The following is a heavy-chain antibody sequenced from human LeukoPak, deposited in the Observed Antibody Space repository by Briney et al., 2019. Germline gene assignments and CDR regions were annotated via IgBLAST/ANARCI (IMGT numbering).Heavy chain of an antibody. CDR3: ARDRGCVWGSPGIVDV. CDR1: GGSISSYY. V-gene: IGHV4-4*07. J-gene: IGHJ6*04. D-gene: IGHD3-16*01. CDR2: IYTSGST. Sequence: SETLSLTCTVSGGSISSYYWSWIRQPAGKGLEWIGRIYTSGSTNYNPSLKSRVTMSVDTSKNQFSLKLSSVTAADTAVYYCARDRGCVWGSPGIVDVWGKGTTVTISS.